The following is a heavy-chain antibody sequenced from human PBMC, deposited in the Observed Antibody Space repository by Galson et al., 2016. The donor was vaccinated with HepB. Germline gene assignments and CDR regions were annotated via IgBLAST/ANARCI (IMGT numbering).Heavy chain of an antibody. J-gene: IGHJ4*02. CDR3: ARGRGKLDF. CDR1: NGSFRGYY. D-gene: IGHD3-16*01. CDR2: INYSGPT. Sequence: ETLSLTCAVYNGSFRGYYWSWIRQPPGRGLEWIGEINYSGPTNYNPSLKSRLTISVDTSNKQFSLKLKSVTAADTAIYYCARGRGKLDFWGQGILATVSS. V-gene: IGHV4-34*01.